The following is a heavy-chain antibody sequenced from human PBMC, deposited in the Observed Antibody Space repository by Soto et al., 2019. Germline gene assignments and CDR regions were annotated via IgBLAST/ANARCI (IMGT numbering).Heavy chain of an antibody. J-gene: IGHJ6*02. V-gene: IGHV3-30-3*01. CDR3: ASGTGYCSGGSCYYYGMDV. D-gene: IGHD2-15*01. CDR1: GFTFSSYA. CDR2: ISYDGSNK. Sequence: GGSLRLSCAASGFTFSSYAMHWVRQAPGKGLEWVAVISYDGSNKYYADSVKGRFTISRDNSKNTLYLQMNSLRAEDTAVYYCASGTGYCSGGSCYYYGMDVWGQGTTVTVSS.